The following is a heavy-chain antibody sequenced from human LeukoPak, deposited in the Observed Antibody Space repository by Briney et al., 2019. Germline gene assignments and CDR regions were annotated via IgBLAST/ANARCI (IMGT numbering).Heavy chain of an antibody. J-gene: IGHJ4*02. Sequence: GGSLRLSCVTSGSTFSDYFMNWIRQAPGKGPEWLSFINSDGNNIYYRDSVKGRFTISRDNAKKTLYLEMNNLRVDDTAIYYCATSRVFDFWGQGTLVAVSS. CDR2: INSDGNNI. V-gene: IGHV3-11*04. CDR1: GSTFSDYF. CDR3: ATSRVFDF.